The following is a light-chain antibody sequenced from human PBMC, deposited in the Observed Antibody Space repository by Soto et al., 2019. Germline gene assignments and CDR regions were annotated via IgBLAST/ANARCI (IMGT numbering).Light chain of an antibody. CDR3: SSYAGGNNLV. J-gene: IGLJ2*01. CDR1: SSDVGGYNY. CDR2: EVS. V-gene: IGLV2-8*01. Sequence: QSALTQPPSASGSPGQSVTISCTGTSSDVGGYNYVSWYQQHPGKAPKLMIYEVSKRPSGVPDRFSGSKSGNTASLTVSGIQAEDEADYYCSSYAGGNNLVFGGGTKVTVL.